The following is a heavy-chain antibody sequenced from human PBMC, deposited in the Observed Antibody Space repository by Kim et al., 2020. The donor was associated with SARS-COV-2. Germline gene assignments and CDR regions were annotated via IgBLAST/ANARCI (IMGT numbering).Heavy chain of an antibody. CDR1: GFAFSSYA. J-gene: IGHJ4*02. CDR3: AKEHLPRRLYYFDY. CDR2: ITGSGDST. V-gene: IGHV3-23*01. Sequence: GGSLRLSCDASGFAFSSYAMTWVRQAPGKGLEWVSSITGSGDSTYYADSVKGRFTISRDNSKNTLYLQMNSLRAEDMAVYYCAKEHLPRRLYYFDYWGQGTLVTVSS.